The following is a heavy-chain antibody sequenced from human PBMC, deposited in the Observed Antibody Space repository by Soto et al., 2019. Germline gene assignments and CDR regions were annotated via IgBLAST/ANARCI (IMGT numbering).Heavy chain of an antibody. CDR3: ARDIGHYYDSSGYRYYYYGMDV. CDR1: GGTFSSYA. J-gene: IGHJ6*02. CDR2: IIPIFGTA. D-gene: IGHD3-22*01. V-gene: IGHV1-69*13. Sequence: GASVKVSCKASGGTFSSYAISWVRQAPGQGLEWMGGIIPIFGTANYAQKFQGRVTITADESTSTAYMELSSLRSEDTAVYYCARDIGHYYDSSGYRYYYYGMDVWGQGTTVTVSS.